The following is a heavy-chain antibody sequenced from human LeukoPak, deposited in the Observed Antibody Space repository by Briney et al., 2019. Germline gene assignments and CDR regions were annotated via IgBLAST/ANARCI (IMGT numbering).Heavy chain of an antibody. Sequence: PGGSLRLSCAASGFSFNNYAMYWVRQAPGKGLEWVALISYDGGDKYYAEFMKGRITISRDNAENTLYLQMNNLRPDDTAFYFCVKEGVEYSYSYGDYWGQGTLVTVSS. CDR1: GFSFNNYA. CDR2: ISYDGGDK. V-gene: IGHV3-30*18. CDR3: VKEGVEYSYSYGDY. D-gene: IGHD3-16*01. J-gene: IGHJ4*02.